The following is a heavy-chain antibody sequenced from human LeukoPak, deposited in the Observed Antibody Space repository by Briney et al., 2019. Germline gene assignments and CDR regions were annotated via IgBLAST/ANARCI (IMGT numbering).Heavy chain of an antibody. V-gene: IGHV3-9*01. J-gene: IGHJ5*02. CDR2: ISWSRGDM. D-gene: IGHD2-2*01. CDR1: GFTFEDYP. CDR3: ARDWEKVVPAARNWFDP. Sequence: GRSLRLSCVASGFTFEDYPMHWVRQAPGKALEWVSGISWSRGDMAYADSVKGRFTISRDNAKNSLYLQMNSLRAEDTAVYYCARDWEKVVPAARNWFDPWGQGTLVTVSS.